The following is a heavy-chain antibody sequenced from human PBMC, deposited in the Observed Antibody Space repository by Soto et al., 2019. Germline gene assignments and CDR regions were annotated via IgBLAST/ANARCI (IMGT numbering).Heavy chain of an antibody. V-gene: IGHV4-31*03. J-gene: IGHJ5*02. CDR3: AGAAGRAYFGELFINNWFDP. D-gene: IGHD3-10*01. Sequence: TLSLTCTVSGGSISSGGYYWSWIRQHPGKGLEWIGYIYYSGSTYYNPSLKSRVTISVDTSKNQFSLKLSSVTAADTAVYYCAGAAGRAYFGELFINNWFDPWGQGTLVTVSS. CDR1: GGSISSGGYY. CDR2: IYYSGST.